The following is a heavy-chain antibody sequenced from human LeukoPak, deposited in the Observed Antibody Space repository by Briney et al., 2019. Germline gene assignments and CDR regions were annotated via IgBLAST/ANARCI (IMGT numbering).Heavy chain of an antibody. CDR1: GFTFSSYW. CDR3: AREWSGYDYADS. D-gene: IGHD5-12*01. CDR2: ITSDGSST. V-gene: IGHV3-74*01. J-gene: IGHJ4*02. Sequence: PGGSLRLSCAASGFTFSSYWMHWVRRAPGKGLVWVSRITSDGSSTSYAESVKGRFTVSRDNAKNTLYLQMNSLRAEDTAVYYCAREWSGYDYADSWGQGTLVTVSS.